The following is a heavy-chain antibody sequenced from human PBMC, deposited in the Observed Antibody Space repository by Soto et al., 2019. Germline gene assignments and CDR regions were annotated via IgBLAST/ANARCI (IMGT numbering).Heavy chain of an antibody. Sequence: SVKVSCKASGFTFTSSAMHWVRQARGQRLEWIGWIVVGSGNTNYAQKFQERVTITRDMSTSTAYMELSSLRSEDTAVYYCAADVPYSYGFYFDYWGQGTLVTVSS. CDR1: GFTFTSSA. CDR3: AADVPYSYGFYFDY. J-gene: IGHJ4*02. CDR2: IVVGSGNT. D-gene: IGHD5-18*01. V-gene: IGHV1-58*02.